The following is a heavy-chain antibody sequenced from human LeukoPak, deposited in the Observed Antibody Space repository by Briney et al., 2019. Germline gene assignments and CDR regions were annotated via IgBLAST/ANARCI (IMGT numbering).Heavy chain of an antibody. D-gene: IGHD2-8*02. CDR3: ARDLGYCTGGTWYPNWFDP. V-gene: IGHV1-3*01. CDR1: GYTFTSYA. Sequence: ASVKVSCKASGYTFTSYAMHWVRQAPGQRLEWMGWINAGNDNTKYSQKFQGRVTITRDTSASTAYMELSSLRSEDTAVYYCARDLGYCTGGTWYPNWFDPWGEGTLVTVSS. CDR2: INAGNDNT. J-gene: IGHJ5*02.